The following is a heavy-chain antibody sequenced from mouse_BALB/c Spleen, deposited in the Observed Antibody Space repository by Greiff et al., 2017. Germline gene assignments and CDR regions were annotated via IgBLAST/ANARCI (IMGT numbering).Heavy chain of an antibody. CDR1: GYSITSDYA. Sequence: EVKLMESGPGLVKPSQSLSLTCTVTGYSITSDYAWNWIRQFPGNKLEWMGYISYSGSTSYNPSLKSRISITRDTSKNQFFLQLNSVTTEDTATYYCASYEGAMDYWGQGTSVTVSS. V-gene: IGHV3-2*02. J-gene: IGHJ4*01. CDR3: ASYEGAMDY. D-gene: IGHD2-3*01. CDR2: ISYSGST.